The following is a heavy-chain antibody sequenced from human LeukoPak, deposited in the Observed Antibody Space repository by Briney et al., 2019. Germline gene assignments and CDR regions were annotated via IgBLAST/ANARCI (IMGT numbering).Heavy chain of an antibody. CDR1: GGSISSYY. Sequence: PSETLSLTCTVSGGSISSYYWSWIRQPPGKGLEWIGYIYYSGSTNYNPSLKSRVTISVDTSKHQFSLKLSSVPAADTAVYYCARADKERWGYYYYMDVWGKGTTVTISS. J-gene: IGHJ6*03. CDR3: ARADKERWGYYYYMDV. CDR2: IYYSGST. V-gene: IGHV4-59*01. D-gene: IGHD1-1*01.